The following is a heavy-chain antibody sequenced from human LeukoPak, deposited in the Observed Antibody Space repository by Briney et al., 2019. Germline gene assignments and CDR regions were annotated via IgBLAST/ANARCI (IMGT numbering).Heavy chain of an antibody. V-gene: IGHV4-34*01. Sequence: SETLSLTCAVYGGSFSGYYWGWIRQPPGKGLEWIGEINHSGSTNYNPSLKSRVTISVDTSKNQFSLKLSSVTAADTAVYYCAREPRVAVSRPFDPWGQGTLVTVSS. CDR1: GGSFSGYY. CDR3: AREPRVAVSRPFDP. D-gene: IGHD6-19*01. J-gene: IGHJ5*02. CDR2: INHSGST.